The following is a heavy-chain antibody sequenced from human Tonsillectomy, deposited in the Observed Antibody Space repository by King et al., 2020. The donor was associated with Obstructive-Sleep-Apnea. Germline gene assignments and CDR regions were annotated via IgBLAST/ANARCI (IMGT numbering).Heavy chain of an antibody. CDR2: ISGSGGST. J-gene: IGHJ6*02. CDR3: AKMQIYYYGMDV. CDR1: GFTFSSYA. Sequence: VQLVESGGGLVQPGGSLRRSCAASGFTFSSYAMCWVRQAPGRGLEWVSAISGSGGSTYSADSVKGRFTSSRENYKNTLYLQMNSLRAEDTAVYYCAKMQIYYYGMDVWGQGTTVTVSS. V-gene: IGHV3-23*04.